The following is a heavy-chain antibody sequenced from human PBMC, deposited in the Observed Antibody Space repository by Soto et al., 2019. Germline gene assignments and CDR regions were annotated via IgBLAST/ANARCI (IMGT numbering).Heavy chain of an antibody. CDR3: ASGGCLRFGYYYYGMDV. J-gene: IGHJ6*02. CDR1: GYSFTSYW. D-gene: IGHD5-12*01. Sequence: GESLKISCKGSGYSFTSYWISWVRQMPGKGLEGMGRIDPSDSYTNYSPSFQGHVTISADKSISTAYLQWSSLKASDTAMYYCASGGCLRFGYYYYGMDVWGQGTTVTVSS. CDR2: IDPSDSYT. V-gene: IGHV5-10-1*01.